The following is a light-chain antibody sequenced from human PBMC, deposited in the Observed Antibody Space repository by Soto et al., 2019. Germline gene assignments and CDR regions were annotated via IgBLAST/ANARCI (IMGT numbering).Light chain of an antibody. Sequence: QSVLTQPASVSGSPGQSITISCTGTSSDVGTYNLVSWHQRRPGKAPKLLIFEVNKRSSGVSNRFSGSKSGNTASLTISGLQAEDEADYYCCSYAGSDTVLFGGGTKLTVL. CDR1: SSDVGTYNL. J-gene: IGLJ2*01. V-gene: IGLV2-23*02. CDR3: CSYAGSDTVL. CDR2: EVN.